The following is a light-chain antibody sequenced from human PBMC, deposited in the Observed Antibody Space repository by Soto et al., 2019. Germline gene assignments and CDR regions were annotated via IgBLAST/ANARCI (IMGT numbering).Light chain of an antibody. J-gene: IGKJ4*01. CDR3: QQYYITPLT. V-gene: IGKV4-1*01. CDR1: QSVLYSTTNKNN. CDR2: WAA. Sequence: DIVMTQSPDSLAVPLGERATSTCKSSQSVLYSTTNKNNLAWYQQKPGQPPKLLIYWAATRESGVPDRFSGSGSGTDFTLTISSLQAEDVAVYYCQQYYITPLTFGGGTKVEIK.